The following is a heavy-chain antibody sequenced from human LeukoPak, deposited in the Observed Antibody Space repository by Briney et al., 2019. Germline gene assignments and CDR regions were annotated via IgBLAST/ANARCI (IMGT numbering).Heavy chain of an antibody. D-gene: IGHD2-2*02. CDR2: FHYSGST. CDR3: ARAYCSSTSCYTEGWFDP. Sequence: TLSLTCTVSGYSIISGYSWEWIRQPPGKGLEWIGSFHYSGSTYYNPSLMSRVTISGDTSKNQFSLRLSSVTAADTAVYYCARAYCSSTSCYTEGWFDPWAREPWSPSPQ. V-gene: IGHV4-38-2*02. J-gene: IGHJ5*02. CDR1: GYSIISGYS.